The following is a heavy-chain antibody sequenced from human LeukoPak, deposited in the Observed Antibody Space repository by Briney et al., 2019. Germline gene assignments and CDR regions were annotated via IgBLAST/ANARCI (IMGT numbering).Heavy chain of an antibody. CDR1: GYTFTGYY. CDR3: ASAGNEYGGNIVDY. CDR2: INPHSGGT. V-gene: IGHV1-2*02. D-gene: IGHD4/OR15-4a*01. J-gene: IGHJ4*02. Sequence: GASVKVSCKTSGYTFTGYYMHWVRQAPGQGLEWMGWINPHSGGTNYAQKFQGRVTMTRDTSISTAYMEVSRLRSDDTAVYYCASAGNEYGGNIVDYWGGGTLVTVSS.